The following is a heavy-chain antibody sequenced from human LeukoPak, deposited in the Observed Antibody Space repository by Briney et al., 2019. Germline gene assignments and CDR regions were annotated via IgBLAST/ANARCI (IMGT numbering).Heavy chain of an antibody. Sequence: SETLSLTCTVSGGSISSSNYYWGWIRQPPGKGLEWIGSIYYSGSTYYNPSLKSRVTISADTSKNQFSLKLSSVTAVDTAVYYCARPGGGPTDYWGQGTLVTVSS. CDR1: GGSISSSNYY. J-gene: IGHJ4*02. CDR2: IYYSGST. D-gene: IGHD3-16*01. CDR3: ARPGGGPTDY. V-gene: IGHV4-39*01.